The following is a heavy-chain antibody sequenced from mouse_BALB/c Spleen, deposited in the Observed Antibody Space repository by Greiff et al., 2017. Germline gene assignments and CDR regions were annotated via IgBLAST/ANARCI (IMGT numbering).Heavy chain of an antibody. CDR1: GFSLTSYG. CDR3: ARTRDYGKAMDY. V-gene: IGHV2-2*02. Sequence: VKLMESGPGLVQPSQSLSITCTVSGFSLTSYGVHWVRQSPGKGLEWLGVIWSGGSTDYNAAFISRLSISKDNSKSQVFFKMNSLQANDTAIYYCARTRDYGKAMDYWGQGTSVTVSS. CDR2: IWSGGST. D-gene: IGHD2-1*01. J-gene: IGHJ4*01.